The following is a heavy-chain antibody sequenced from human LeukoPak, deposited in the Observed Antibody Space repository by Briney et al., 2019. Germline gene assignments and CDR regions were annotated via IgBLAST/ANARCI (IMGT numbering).Heavy chain of an antibody. CDR2: IYYSGST. D-gene: IGHD3-22*01. CDR1: GGSISRSRYY. Sequence: SETLSLTCTVSGGSISRSRYYWGWIRQPPGKGLEWIRTIYYSGSTYYNPSLKSRIAISVDTSKNQFSLKLSSVTAADTAVYYCARHLAIYDSGCYYYERGGYYFDFWGQGALVTVSS. V-gene: IGHV4-39*01. J-gene: IGHJ4*02. CDR3: ARHLAIYDSGCYYYERGGYYFDF.